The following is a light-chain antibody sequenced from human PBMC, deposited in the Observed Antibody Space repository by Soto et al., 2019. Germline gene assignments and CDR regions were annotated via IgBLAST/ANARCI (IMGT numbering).Light chain of an antibody. J-gene: IGLJ1*01. CDR1: SSDVGSYNL. CDR3: CSYAGSSTFYV. CDR2: EGS. V-gene: IGLV2-23*01. Sequence: PSSGSESPGQSITISCTGTSSDVGSYNLVSWYQQHPGKAPKLMIYEGSKRPSGVSNRFSGSKSGNTASLTISGLQAEDEADYYCCSYAGSSTFYVFGTWTK.